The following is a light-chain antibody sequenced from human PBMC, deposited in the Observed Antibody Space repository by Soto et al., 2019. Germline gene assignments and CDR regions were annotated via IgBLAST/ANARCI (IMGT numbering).Light chain of an antibody. CDR3: QQANSFPLT. Sequence: DIQMTQSPSSLSASVGDRVTITCQASQNINNYLNWYQQKPGRAPKLLIYDASNLEAGVPSRFSGSGSGTDFTLTISSLQPEDFATYYCQQANSFPLTFGPGTKVDIK. J-gene: IGKJ3*01. V-gene: IGKV1-33*01. CDR1: QNINNY. CDR2: DAS.